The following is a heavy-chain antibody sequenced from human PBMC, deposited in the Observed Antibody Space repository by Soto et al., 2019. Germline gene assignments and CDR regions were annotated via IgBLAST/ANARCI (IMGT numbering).Heavy chain of an antibody. V-gene: IGHV3-66*01. CDR2: VYGGGNT. J-gene: IGHJ4*02. CDR1: GFTVSSNY. CDR3: TRSAVSTIIGDY. Sequence: EVQLVESGGDLVQPGGSLRLSCAASGFTVSSNYMNWVRQAPGKGLEWVSGVYGGGNTYYADSVKGRFTISRDNSKNTLYLQMNSLRAEDTAVYYCTRSAVSTIIGDYWGQGTLVTVS. D-gene: IGHD5-12*01.